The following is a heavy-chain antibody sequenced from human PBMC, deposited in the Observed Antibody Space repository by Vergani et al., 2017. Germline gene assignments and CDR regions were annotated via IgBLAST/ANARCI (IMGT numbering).Heavy chain of an antibody. J-gene: IGHJ4*02. D-gene: IGHD1-26*01. V-gene: IGHV1-69*11. CDR3: ANMIGGSYSGGYFDY. CDR2: IIPILGTA. Sequence: QVQLVQSGAEVKKPGASVKVSCKASGYTFTSYAISWVRQAPGQGLEWMGRIIPILGTANYAQKFKGRVTITADESTSTAYMELSSLRAEDTAVYYCANMIGGSYSGGYFDYWGQGTLVTVSS. CDR1: GYTFTSYA.